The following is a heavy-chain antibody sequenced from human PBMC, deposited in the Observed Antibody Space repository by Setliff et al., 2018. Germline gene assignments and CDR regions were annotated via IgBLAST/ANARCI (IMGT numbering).Heavy chain of an antibody. V-gene: IGHV4-4*08. CDR2: IDTSGST. D-gene: IGHD2-21*02. CDR1: GGSISSSY. Sequence: SETLSLTCTVSGGSISSSYWSWIRQSPGKGLEWIGYIDTSGSTDYNPSLKSRVTISVDTSKNQFSLKLSSVAAADTAVYYCARGFDVCGGGACYTDGPYYFDYWGLGTLVTVSS. J-gene: IGHJ4*02. CDR3: ARGFDVCGGGACYTDGPYYFDY.